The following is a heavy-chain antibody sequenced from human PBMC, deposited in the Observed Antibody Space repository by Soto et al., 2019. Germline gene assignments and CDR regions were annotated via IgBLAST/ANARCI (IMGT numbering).Heavy chain of an antibody. Sequence: QVQLVQSGPEVKTPGAAVKVSCKTSGYTCTTFGITWVRQAPGQGLEWMGWINTSKGNTNYAQKFQGRVTMTTDTSTRTAYMELRSLRSDDTAVYYCATRSPAFDYWGQGTLVTVSS. CDR1: GYTCTTFG. CDR2: INTSKGNT. J-gene: IGHJ4*02. V-gene: IGHV1-18*01. CDR3: ATRSPAFDY.